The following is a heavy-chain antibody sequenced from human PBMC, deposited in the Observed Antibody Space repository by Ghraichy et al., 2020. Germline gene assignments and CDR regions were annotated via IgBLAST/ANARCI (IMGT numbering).Heavy chain of an antibody. V-gene: IGHV3-7*03. J-gene: IGHJ4*02. D-gene: IGHD6-13*01. Sequence: GGSLRLSCAASGFTFSSYWMSWVRQAPGKGLEWVANIKQDGSEKYYVDSVKGRLTTSRDNAKNSLYLQMNSLRTEDPAVYYCARKRSSRGWAYWGQGTLATVS. CDR3: ARKRSSRGWAY. CDR2: IKQDGSEK. CDR1: GFTFSSYW.